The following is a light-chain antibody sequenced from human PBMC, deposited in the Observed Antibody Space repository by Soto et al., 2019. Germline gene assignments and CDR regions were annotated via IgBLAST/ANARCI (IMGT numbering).Light chain of an antibody. CDR3: QQSYTTPWT. Sequence: DIKMTQSPSSLSASVGDRVTITCRASQSISDYLNWYHQRAGKAPKLLIYSASSLQSGVPPRFSGGGSATDFTLTISSLQPEDFATYYCQQSYTTPWTFGQGTKVEIK. J-gene: IGKJ1*01. CDR1: QSISDY. CDR2: SAS. V-gene: IGKV1-39*01.